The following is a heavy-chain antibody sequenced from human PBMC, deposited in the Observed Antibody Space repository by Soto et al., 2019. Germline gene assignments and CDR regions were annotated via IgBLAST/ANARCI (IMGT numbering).Heavy chain of an antibody. D-gene: IGHD5-12*01. V-gene: IGHV1-69*06. Sequence: QVQLVQSGAEVKKPGSSVKVSCRASGGTFSSYTISWVRQAPGQGLEWMGGIIPMFGTTRYAQKSQGRVTITADKTTNTAYRELSSLRTEDTAVYYWARGGDGYNQAYKYYFDYWGQGTLVTVSS. CDR2: IIPMFGTT. CDR1: GGTFSSYT. CDR3: ARGGDGYNQAYKYYFDY. J-gene: IGHJ4*02.